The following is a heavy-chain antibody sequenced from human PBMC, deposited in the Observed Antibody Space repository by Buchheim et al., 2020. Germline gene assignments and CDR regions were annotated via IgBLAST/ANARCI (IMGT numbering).Heavy chain of an antibody. CDR3: AKSHSSDWYSFDY. CDR2: ISNDGSDK. CDR1: GFTFSIYG. V-gene: IGHV3-30*18. D-gene: IGHD6-19*01. J-gene: IGHJ4*02. Sequence: QVQLVESGGGVVQPGGSLRPSCAASGFTFSIYGMDWVRQAPGKGLEWVAVISNDGSDKYYADSVKGRFTISRDNSKNTLSLQMNSLRAEDTAVYYCAKSHSSDWYSFDYWGQGTL.